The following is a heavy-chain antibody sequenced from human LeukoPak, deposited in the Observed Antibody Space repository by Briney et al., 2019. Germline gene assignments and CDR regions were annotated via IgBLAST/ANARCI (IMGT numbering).Heavy chain of an antibody. J-gene: IGHJ4*02. Sequence: PGGSLRLSCAASGFTFSNYAMSWVRQAPGKGLEWVAVIWSDGSSKYYSDSVKGRVTISRDNSKNTVYLQMNSLRAEDTAMYYCAREGGRVGAPLDYWGQGTLVTVSS. CDR3: AREGGRVGAPLDY. D-gene: IGHD1-26*01. CDR1: GFTFSNYA. V-gene: IGHV3-33*08. CDR2: IWSDGSSK.